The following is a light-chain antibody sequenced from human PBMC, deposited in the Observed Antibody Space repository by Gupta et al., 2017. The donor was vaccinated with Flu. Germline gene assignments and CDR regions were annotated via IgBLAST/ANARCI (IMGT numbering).Light chain of an antibody. CDR1: SSNVGATYG. CDR3: QSYDNTLSGWM. Sequence: QSLLTQPLSLSGAPGQMLAISFTGSSSNVGATYGVHWYQQLPGTAPKLLIYDDNNRPSGVPDRFSGSKSGTSASLAITGLQAEDEADYYCQSYDNTLSGWMFGGGTKLTVL. J-gene: IGLJ3*02. V-gene: IGLV1-40*01. CDR2: DDN.